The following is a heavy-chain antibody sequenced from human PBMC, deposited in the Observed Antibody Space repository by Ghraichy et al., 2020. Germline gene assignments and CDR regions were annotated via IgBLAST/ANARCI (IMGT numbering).Heavy chain of an antibody. CDR3: AKDHISSGWPSFDH. CDR2: VNNGGNA. J-gene: IGHJ4*02. CDR1: GFTFSRFA. Sequence: GGSLRLSCVGSGFTFSRFAMSWVRQAPGKGLEWVASVNNGGNADYADSVQGRFTVSRDNSKNTLSLQMDILRAEDTAVYYCAKDHISSGWPSFDHWGQGIPVSVS. D-gene: IGHD6-19*01. V-gene: IGHV3-23*01.